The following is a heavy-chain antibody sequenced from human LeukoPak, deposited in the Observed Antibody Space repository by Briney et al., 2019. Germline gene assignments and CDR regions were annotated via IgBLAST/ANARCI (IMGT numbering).Heavy chain of an antibody. CDR3: AKVESMTTVAQGAY. D-gene: IGHD4-23*01. J-gene: IGHJ4*02. CDR1: GFTFSSYA. CDR2: ISGSGGST. V-gene: IGHV3-23*01. Sequence: GGSLRLSCAASGFTFSSYAMSWVRQAPGKGLEWVSAISGSGGSTYYADSVKGRFTISRDDSKDTLYLQMNSLRAEDTAVYYCAKVESMTTVAQGAYWAQGTLVTVSS.